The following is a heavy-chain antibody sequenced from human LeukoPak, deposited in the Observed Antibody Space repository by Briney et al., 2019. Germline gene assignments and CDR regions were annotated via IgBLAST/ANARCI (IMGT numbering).Heavy chain of an antibody. CDR1: GFTFSSYW. Sequence: PGGSLRLSCAASGFTFSSYWMSWVRQAPGKGLEWVANIKQDGSEKYYVDSVKGRFTISRDNAKNSLYLQMNSLRAEDTAVYYCARAPLGYYDSSGYYFDAFDIWGQGTMVTVSS. V-gene: IGHV3-7*01. CDR2: IKQDGSEK. J-gene: IGHJ3*02. D-gene: IGHD3-22*01. CDR3: ARAPLGYYDSSGYYFDAFDI.